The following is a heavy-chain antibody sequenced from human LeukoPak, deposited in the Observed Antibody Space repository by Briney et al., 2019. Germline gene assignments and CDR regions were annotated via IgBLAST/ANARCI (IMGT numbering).Heavy chain of an antibody. V-gene: IGHV3-53*01. J-gene: IGHJ4*02. CDR1: GFTFSSYS. CDR3: ARAGDGYTRGYFDY. Sequence: PGGSLRLSCAASGFTFSSYSMNWVRQAPGKGLEWVSVIYSGGSTYYADSVKGRFTISRDNSKNTLYLQMNSLRAEDTAVYYCARAGDGYTRGYFDYWGQGTLVTVSS. D-gene: IGHD5-24*01. CDR2: IYSGGST.